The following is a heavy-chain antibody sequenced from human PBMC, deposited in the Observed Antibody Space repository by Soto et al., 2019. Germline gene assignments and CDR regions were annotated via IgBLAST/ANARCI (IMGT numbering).Heavy chain of an antibody. Sequence: LRLSCSASGFSFRTYAMHWVRQAPGKGLEWLTVISNDGGVKFYTDSVKGRFTISRDNFNNILFLQMNSLTAEDTAVYYCAREGLVGTPRSFDSWGRGILVTVSS. V-gene: IGHV3-30-3*01. J-gene: IGHJ4*02. CDR2: ISNDGGVK. D-gene: IGHD2-8*02. CDR1: GFSFRTYA. CDR3: AREGLVGTPRSFDS.